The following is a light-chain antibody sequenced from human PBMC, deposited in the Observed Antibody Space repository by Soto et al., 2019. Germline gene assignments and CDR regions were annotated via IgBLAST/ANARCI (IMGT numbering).Light chain of an antibody. J-gene: IGLJ3*02. CDR3: QSYDSSLSVV. Sequence: LTQPPSVSGAPGQRVTISCTGSSSNIGAGYDVHWYQQLPVTAPKLLIYGNSNRPSGVPDRFSGSKSGTSASLAITGLQAEDEADYYCQSYDSSLSVVFGGGTKLTVL. CDR1: SSNIGAGYD. CDR2: GNS. V-gene: IGLV1-40*01.